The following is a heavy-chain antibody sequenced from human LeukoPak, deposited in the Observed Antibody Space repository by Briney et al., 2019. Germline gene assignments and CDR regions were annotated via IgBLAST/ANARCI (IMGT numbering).Heavy chain of an antibody. CDR1: GGSISSTGYY. CDR3: ARDDILTGSFDF. J-gene: IGHJ4*02. V-gene: IGHV4-39*02. D-gene: IGHD3-9*01. Sequence: SETLSLTCTVSGGSISSTGYYWDWIRQPPVKGLEWIGNIYYSGINYYNPSLRSRVTISVDTSKNQFSLKVSSVTAADAAVYYCARDDILTGSFDFWGQGTLVTVSS. CDR2: IYYSGIN.